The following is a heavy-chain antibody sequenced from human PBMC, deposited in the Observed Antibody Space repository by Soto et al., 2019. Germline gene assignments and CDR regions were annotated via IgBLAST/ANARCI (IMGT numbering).Heavy chain of an antibody. CDR1: GFTFEDYA. CDR3: AKAKFYFDSSPFDS. J-gene: IGHJ4*02. CDR2: INADGSDR. Sequence: XVSLRLSCSTSGFTFEDYAFHWVRQSSRKGLEWVSFINADGSDRYYADSVKGRFTISRDNTKGSFYLQMDRLRLEDTAIYYCAKAKFYFDSSPFDSWGQGTLVTVSS. D-gene: IGHD1-26*01. V-gene: IGHV3-43D*04.